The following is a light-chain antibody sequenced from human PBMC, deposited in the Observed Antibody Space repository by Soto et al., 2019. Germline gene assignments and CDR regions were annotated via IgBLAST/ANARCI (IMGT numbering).Light chain of an antibody. Sequence: QSVLTQPASVSGSPGQSIAISCTGTSSDVGGYDSVSWYQQYPGKAPKLMIHDASNRPSGVSNRFSGSKSGNTASLTISGLQAEDEADYYCSSFTTSTSYVFGSGTKVTVL. CDR2: DAS. V-gene: IGLV2-14*01. CDR1: SSDVGGYDS. CDR3: SSFTTSTSYV. J-gene: IGLJ1*01.